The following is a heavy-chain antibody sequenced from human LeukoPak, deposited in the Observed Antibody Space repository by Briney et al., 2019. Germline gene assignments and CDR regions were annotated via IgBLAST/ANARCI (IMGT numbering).Heavy chain of an antibody. D-gene: IGHD1-26*01. V-gene: IGHV3-23*01. CDR3: AKERIVGAKPLGY. CDR2: ISGSGGGT. Sequence: PGGSLRLSCAASGFTFSSYAMNCVRQAPGKGLEWVSAISGSGGGTYYADSVKGRFTISRDNSKNTLYLQMNSLSAEDTAVYYCAKERIVGAKPLGYWGQGTLVTVSS. CDR1: GFTFSSYA. J-gene: IGHJ4*02.